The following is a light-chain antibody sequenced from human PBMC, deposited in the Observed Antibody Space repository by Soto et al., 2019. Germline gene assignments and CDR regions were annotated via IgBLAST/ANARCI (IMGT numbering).Light chain of an antibody. Sequence: DIQITQSPSTLSGSVADRVTITCRASQTISSWFAWYQQKPGKAPKLLIYKASTLKSGVPSKFSGSVSGTEFTLTISSLQPDDFATYYCQHYKSYLEAFGQGTKV. V-gene: IGKV1-5*03. CDR1: QTISSW. J-gene: IGKJ1*01. CDR3: QHYKSYLEA. CDR2: KAS.